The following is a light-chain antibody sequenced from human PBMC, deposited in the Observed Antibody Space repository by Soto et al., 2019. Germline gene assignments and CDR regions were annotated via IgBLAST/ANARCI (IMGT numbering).Light chain of an antibody. CDR2: DAS. CDR1: QTVGTY. J-gene: IGKJ5*01. CDR3: QQRSNGPPIT. V-gene: IGKV3-11*01. Sequence: EIVLTQSPATLSLSPGERATLSCRASQTVGTYLAWYQHKPGQAARLVIYDASNRATGIPARFSGSGSGTDFTLPISSLEPEDFAVYYWQQRSNGPPITFGQGTRLEIK.